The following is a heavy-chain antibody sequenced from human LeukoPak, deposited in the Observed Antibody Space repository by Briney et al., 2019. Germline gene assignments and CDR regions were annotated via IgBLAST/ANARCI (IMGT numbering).Heavy chain of an antibody. CDR2: IYPGDSDT. CDR1: GYSFTSYW. V-gene: IGHV5-51*01. Sequence: GESLKISCKGSGYSFTSYWIGWVRQMPGKGLEWMGIIYPGDSDTRYSPPFQGQVTISADKSISTAYLQWSSLKASDTAMYYCARPINYYGYYFDYWGQGTLVTVSS. J-gene: IGHJ4*02. CDR3: ARPINYYGYYFDY. D-gene: IGHD3-10*01.